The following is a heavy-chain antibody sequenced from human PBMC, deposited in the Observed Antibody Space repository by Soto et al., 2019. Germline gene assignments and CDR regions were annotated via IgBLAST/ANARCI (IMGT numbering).Heavy chain of an antibody. CDR2: IYYSGST. CDR3: ARHSGRGNGWTPTRGYYYMDV. J-gene: IGHJ6*03. V-gene: IGHV4-39*01. Sequence: SETLSLTCTVSGGSISSSSYYWGWIRQPPGKGLEWIGSIYYSGSTYYNPSLKSRVTISVDTSKNQFSLKLSSVTAADTAVYYCARHSGRGNGWTPTRGYYYMDVWGKGTTVTVSS. CDR1: GGSISSSSYY. D-gene: IGHD3-10*01.